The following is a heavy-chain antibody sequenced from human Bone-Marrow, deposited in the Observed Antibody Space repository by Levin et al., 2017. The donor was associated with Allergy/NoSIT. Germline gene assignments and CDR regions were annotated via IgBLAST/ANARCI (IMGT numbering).Heavy chain of an antibody. CDR3: ARQSRDYYYGSGSYSRFYFDY. CDR2: IYPGDSDT. J-gene: IGHJ4*02. D-gene: IGHD3-10*01. CDR1: GYSFTSYW. Sequence: RGESLKISCKGSGYSFTSYWIGWVRQMPGKGLEWMGIIYPGDSDTRYSPSFQGQVTISADKSISTAYLQWSSLKASDTAMYYCARQSRDYYYGSGSYSRFYFDYWGQGTLVTVSS. V-gene: IGHV5-51*01.